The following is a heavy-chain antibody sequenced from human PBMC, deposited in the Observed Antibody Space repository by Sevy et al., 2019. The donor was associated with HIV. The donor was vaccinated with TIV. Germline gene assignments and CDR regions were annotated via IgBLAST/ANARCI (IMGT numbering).Heavy chain of an antibody. CDR2: ISAYNGNT. D-gene: IGHD2-15*01. J-gene: IGHJ4*02. CDR1: GYTFTSYG. CDR3: ARDGRRLGYCSGVSCRYYFDD. V-gene: IGHV1-18*01. Sequence: ASVKVSCKASGYTFTSYGISWVRQAPGQGLEWMGWISAYNGNTNYAQKLQGRVTMTTDTSTSTAYMELRSLRSNDTAVYYCARDGRRLGYCSGVSCRYYFDDCGQGPLVTVSS.